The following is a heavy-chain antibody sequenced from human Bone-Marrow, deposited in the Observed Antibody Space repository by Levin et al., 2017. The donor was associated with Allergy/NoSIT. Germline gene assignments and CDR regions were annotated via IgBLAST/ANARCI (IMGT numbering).Heavy chain of an antibody. V-gene: IGHV3-23*01. Sequence: GGSLRLSCQGSDFSFINYAMSWVRQAPGKGLEWVSTISGSGDNTFYAESVKGRFTISRDNSKDTLYLQMNSLRADDTAVYYCAKGVAWDYNVLTGHYYYFYALDVWGQGTTVTVSS. D-gene: IGHD3-10*02. CDR2: ISGSGDNT. CDR1: DFSFINYA. CDR3: AKGVAWDYNVLTGHYYYFYALDV. J-gene: IGHJ6*02.